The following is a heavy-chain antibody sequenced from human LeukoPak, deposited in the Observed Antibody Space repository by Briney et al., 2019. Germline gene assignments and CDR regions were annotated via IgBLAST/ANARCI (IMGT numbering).Heavy chain of an antibody. V-gene: IGHV4-34*01. CDR3: ARRRQQLVRGENWFDP. D-gene: IGHD6-13*01. CDR1: GGSFSGYY. CDR2: INHSGST. J-gene: IGHJ5*02. Sequence: SATLSLTCAVYGGSFSGYYWSWIRQPPGKGLEWIGEINHSGSTNYNQTLKSRVTISVDTSKNQVSLKLSSVTAADTAVYYCARRRQQLVRGENWFDPWGQGTLVTVSS.